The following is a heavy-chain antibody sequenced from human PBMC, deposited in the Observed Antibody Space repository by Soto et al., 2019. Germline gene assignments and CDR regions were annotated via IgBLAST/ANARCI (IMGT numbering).Heavy chain of an antibody. D-gene: IGHD3-22*01. V-gene: IGHV1-18*01. CDR2: ISAYNGNT. Sequence: QVQLVQSGAEVKKPGASVKVSCKASGYTFTSYGISWVRQAPGQGLEWMGWISAYNGNTNYAQKLQGRVTMTTDTSTSTAYMELRSLRSDDTAVHYCARETPTYYYDSSGRRANDYWGQGTLVTVSS. CDR1: GYTFTSYG. J-gene: IGHJ4*02. CDR3: ARETPTYYYDSSGRRANDY.